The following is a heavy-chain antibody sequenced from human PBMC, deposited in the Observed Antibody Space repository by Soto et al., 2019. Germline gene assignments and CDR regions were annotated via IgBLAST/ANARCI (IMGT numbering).Heavy chain of an antibody. CDR2: IYYSGST. CDR3: ARDDLYASGIPI. J-gene: IGHJ4*02. V-gene: IGHV4-59*01. D-gene: IGHD3-10*01. CDR1: GGSISSYY. Sequence: QVQLQESGPGLVKPSETLSLTCTVSGGSISSYYWSWIRQPPGKGLEWIGYIYYSGSTNYNPSLKSLVTMSLDTSKNQFSLKLSSVTAADTAVYYCARDDLYASGIPIWGQGTLVTVSS.